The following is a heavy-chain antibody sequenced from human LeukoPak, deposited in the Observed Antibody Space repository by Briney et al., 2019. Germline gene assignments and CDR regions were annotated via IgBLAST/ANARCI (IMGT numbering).Heavy chain of an antibody. D-gene: IGHD6-13*01. CDR1: GYTFTGYD. CDR2: INPNSGGT. Sequence: ASVKVSCKASGYTFTGYDMHWVRQAPGQGLEWMGRINPNSGGTNYAQKFQGRVTMTRDTSISTAYMELSRLRSNDTAVYYCARDRSSSSWYSDFDYWGQGTLVTVSS. CDR3: ARDRSSSSWYSDFDY. V-gene: IGHV1-2*06. J-gene: IGHJ4*02.